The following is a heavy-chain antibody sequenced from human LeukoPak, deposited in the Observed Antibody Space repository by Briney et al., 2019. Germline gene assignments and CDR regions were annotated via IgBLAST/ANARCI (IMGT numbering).Heavy chain of an antibody. D-gene: IGHD1-26*01. V-gene: IGHV4-39*01. CDR2: IYYSGST. Sequence: PSETLSLTCTVSGVSISSSYYYWGWIRQPPGKGLEWIGSIYYSGSTCYNSSLKSRVTMSIDTSKNQVSLNLTSMTAADTAVYYCAKSGGYGLIDYWGQGTLVTVSS. CDR1: GVSISSSYYY. CDR3: AKSGGYGLIDY. J-gene: IGHJ4*01.